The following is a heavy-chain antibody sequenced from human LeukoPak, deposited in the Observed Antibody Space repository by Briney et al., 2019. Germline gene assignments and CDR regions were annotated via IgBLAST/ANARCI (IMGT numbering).Heavy chain of an antibody. J-gene: IGHJ4*02. CDR3: ARGGVYSSRGIDY. CDR1: GFTFTSYW. D-gene: IGHD6-13*01. V-gene: IGHV3-74*01. Sequence: GGSLRLSCATSGFTFTSYWMHWVRQVPGKGLVWVSRVNNDGSSTIYADSVKGRFTISRDNAENTLYLQMHSLRAEDTAVYYCARGGVYSSRGIDYWGQGTLVTVSS. CDR2: VNNDGSST.